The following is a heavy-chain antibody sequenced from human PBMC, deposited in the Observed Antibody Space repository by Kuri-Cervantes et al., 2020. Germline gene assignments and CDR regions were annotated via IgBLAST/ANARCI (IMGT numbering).Heavy chain of an antibody. J-gene: IGHJ6*02. CDR3: ARTRYDILTGYFYYYYGMDV. D-gene: IGHD3-9*01. CDR1: GGSVSSGSYY. V-gene: IGHV4-61*01. CDR2: IYYSGST. Sequence: SETLSLTCTVSGGSVSSGSYYWSWIRQPPGKGLEWIGYIYYSGSTNYNPSLKSRVTISVDTSKNQFSLKLSSVTAADTAVYYSARTRYDILTGYFYYYYGMDVWGQGTTVTVSS.